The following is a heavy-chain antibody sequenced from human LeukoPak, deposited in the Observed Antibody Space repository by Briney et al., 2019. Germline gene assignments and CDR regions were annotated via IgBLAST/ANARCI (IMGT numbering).Heavy chain of an antibody. CDR2: INPNSGGT. CDR3: ARVARDEYYDIFTGYYSPHSDY. CDR1: GYTFTGYY. D-gene: IGHD3-9*01. V-gene: IGHV1-2*02. J-gene: IGHJ4*02. Sequence: ASVKVSCKASGYTFTGYYMHWVRQAPGQGLEWMGWINPNSGGTNYAQKFQGRVTMTRDTSISTAYMELSRLRSDDTAVYYCARVARDEYYDIFTGYYSPHSDYWGQGTLVTVSS.